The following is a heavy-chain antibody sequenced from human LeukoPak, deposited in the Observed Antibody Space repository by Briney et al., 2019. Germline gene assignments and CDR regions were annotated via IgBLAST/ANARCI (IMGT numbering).Heavy chain of an antibody. CDR2: IKEDGSEK. J-gene: IGHJ6*04. D-gene: IGHD3-10*02. CDR3: AELGITMIGGV. V-gene: IGHV3-7*01. Sequence: PGGSLRLSCAASGLTFSTYWMSWVRQAPGKGLEWVAIIKEDGSEKYYMNSVKGRFTISRDNAKNSLYLQMNSLRAEDTAVYYCAELGITMIGGVWGKGTTVTISS. CDR1: GLTFSTYW.